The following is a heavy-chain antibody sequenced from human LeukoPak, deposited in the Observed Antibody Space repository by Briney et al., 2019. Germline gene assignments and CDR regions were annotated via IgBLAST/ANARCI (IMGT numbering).Heavy chain of an antibody. Sequence: SETLSLTCTVSGGSISSYYWNWIRQPAGKGLEWIGRTYTSGSTNYNPSLKSRVTMSVDTSKNQFSLKLSSVTAADTAVYYCARGPPFIVGTTRNWFDPWGQGTLVTVSS. V-gene: IGHV4-4*07. J-gene: IGHJ5*02. CDR2: TYTSGST. CDR1: GGSISSYY. CDR3: ARGPPFIVGTTRNWFDP. D-gene: IGHD1-26*01.